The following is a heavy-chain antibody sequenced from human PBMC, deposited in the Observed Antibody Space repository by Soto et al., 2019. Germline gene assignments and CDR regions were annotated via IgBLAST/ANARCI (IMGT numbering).Heavy chain of an antibody. D-gene: IGHD3-16*01. CDR1: GGTFSSYA. CDR2: IIPIFGTA. CDR3: AAGSHLGQNWLDP. J-gene: IGHJ5*02. Sequence: SVKVSCKASGGTFSSYAISWVRQAPGQGLEWMGGIIPIFGTANYAQKFQGRVTITADESTSTAYMELSSLRSEDTAVYYCAAGSHLGQNWLDPCAQGILVTVSS. V-gene: IGHV1-69*13.